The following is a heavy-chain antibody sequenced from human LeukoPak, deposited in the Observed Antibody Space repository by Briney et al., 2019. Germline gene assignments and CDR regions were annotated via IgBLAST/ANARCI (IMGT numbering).Heavy chain of an antibody. Sequence: SQTLSLTCTVSGGSISSGSYYWSCIRQPAGKGLEWIGRIYTSGSTNYNPSLKSRVTISVDTSKNHFSLKLSSVTAEDTALYYCARASLRTYTYGFTHDAFDIWGQGTMVTVSS. CDR3: ARASLRTYTYGFTHDAFDI. CDR2: IYTSGST. CDR1: GGSISSGSYY. J-gene: IGHJ3*02. D-gene: IGHD5-18*01. V-gene: IGHV4-61*02.